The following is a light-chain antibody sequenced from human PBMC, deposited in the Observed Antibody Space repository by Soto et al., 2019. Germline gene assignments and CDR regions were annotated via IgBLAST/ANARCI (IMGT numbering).Light chain of an antibody. J-gene: IGKJ1*01. CDR1: QSVLYSSNNNNY. CDR2: WAS. Sequence: DIVMTQSPDSLAVSLGERVTINCKSSQSVLYSSNNNNYLAWYQQKPGQPPKLLIYWASTRESGVPDRFSGSGSGTDFTLTIGSLQAEDVAVYYCQQFYSIPPTFGQGTKVEIK. V-gene: IGKV4-1*01. CDR3: QQFYSIPPT.